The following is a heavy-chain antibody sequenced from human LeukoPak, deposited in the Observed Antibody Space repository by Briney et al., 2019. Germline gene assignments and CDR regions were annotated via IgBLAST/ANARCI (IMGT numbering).Heavy chain of an antibody. CDR3: AKDFDFVGSASYYFDY. CDR2: IRYDGSNK. J-gene: IGHJ4*02. V-gene: IGHV3-30*02. CDR1: GFTFSDYG. D-gene: IGHD3-10*01. Sequence: GGSLRLSCAASGFTFSDYGMHWVRQAPGKGLEWVAFIRYDGSNKYYADSVKGRFTISRDNSKNTLDLQMNSLRAEDTAVYYCAKDFDFVGSASYYFDYWGQGTLVTVSS.